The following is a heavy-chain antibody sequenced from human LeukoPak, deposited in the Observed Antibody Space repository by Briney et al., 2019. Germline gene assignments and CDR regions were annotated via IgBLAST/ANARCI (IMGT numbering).Heavy chain of an antibody. CDR3: ARELIMTTVTINYYYYMDV. D-gene: IGHD4-17*01. J-gene: IGHJ6*03. V-gene: IGHV3-7*01. Sequence: GGSLRLSCAASGFTFSSYWMSWVRQAPGKGLEWVAHISQDGSEKYYVDSVKGRFTISRDNAKNSLYLQMNSLRAEDTAVYYCARELIMTTVTINYYYYMDVWGKGTTVTVSS. CDR2: ISQDGSEK. CDR1: GFTFSSYW.